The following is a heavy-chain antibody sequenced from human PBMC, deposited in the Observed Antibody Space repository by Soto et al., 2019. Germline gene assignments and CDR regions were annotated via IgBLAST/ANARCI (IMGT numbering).Heavy chain of an antibody. Sequence: GGSLRLSCAPSGFTFDDYGMNWVRQAPGKGLEWVSYISDSSLQYADSVKGRFTISRDKARNSLYLQMTSLRDEDTAIYYCARKAITGTPRGAFDVWGQGTMVTVSS. CDR2: ISDSSL. CDR1: GFTFDDYG. D-gene: IGHD1-20*01. V-gene: IGHV3-48*02. J-gene: IGHJ3*01. CDR3: ARKAITGTPRGAFDV.